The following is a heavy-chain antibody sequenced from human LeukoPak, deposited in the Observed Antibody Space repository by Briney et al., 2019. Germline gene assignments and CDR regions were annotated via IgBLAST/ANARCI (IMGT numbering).Heavy chain of an antibody. V-gene: IGHV4-38-2*02. CDR3: ARERRGDFEYSSSSGSYYYYYYMDV. J-gene: IGHJ6*03. CDR1: GYSISSGYY. Sequence: SETLSLTCTVSGYSISSGYYWGWIRQPPGKELEWIGSIYHSGSTYYNPSLKSRVTISVDTSKNQFSLKLSSVTAADTAVYYCARERRGDFEYSSSSGSYYYYYYMDVWGKGTTVTVSS. D-gene: IGHD6-6*01. CDR2: IYHSGST.